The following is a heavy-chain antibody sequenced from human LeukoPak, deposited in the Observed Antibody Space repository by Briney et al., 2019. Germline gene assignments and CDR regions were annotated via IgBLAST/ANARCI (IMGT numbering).Heavy chain of an antibody. V-gene: IGHV3-13*01. Sequence: PVGSLRLSRTASGFTPGSHAMHSVREIPGQGLEWVAAVSCGFHAFFADSVQGRFTVSREDAKNSLYLQMNSLRAGDTAVYYCVREARGYHYTYFDYWGRGTLVTVPS. CDR1: GFTPGSHA. J-gene: IGHJ4*02. D-gene: IGHD5-18*01. CDR2: VSCGFHA. CDR3: VREARGYHYTYFDY.